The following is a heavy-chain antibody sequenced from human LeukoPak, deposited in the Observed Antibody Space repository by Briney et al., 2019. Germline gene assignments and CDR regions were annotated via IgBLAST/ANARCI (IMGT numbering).Heavy chain of an antibody. Sequence: SETLSLTCAVYGGSFSGYYWSWIRQPPGKGLEWIGEINHSGSTNYNPSLKSRVTISVDTSKNQFSLKLSSVTAADTAVYYCARGKGGYYFGYFDYWGQGTLVTVSS. D-gene: IGHD3-22*01. V-gene: IGHV4-34*01. CDR1: GGSFSGYY. CDR3: ARGKGGYYFGYFDY. J-gene: IGHJ4*02. CDR2: INHSGST.